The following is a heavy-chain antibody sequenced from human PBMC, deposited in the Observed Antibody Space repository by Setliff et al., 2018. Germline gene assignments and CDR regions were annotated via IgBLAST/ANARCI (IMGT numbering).Heavy chain of an antibody. V-gene: IGHV4-34*01. CDR2: IYSSGST. CDR1: GESFSGYY. CDR3: ARESRYYYDNLGTLDY. Sequence: PSETLSLTCAVYGESFSGYYWSWIRQPPGKGLEWIGYIYSSGSTYYNPSLKSRVSISVDTSKNQFSLKLSSVTAADTAVYYCARESRYYYDNLGTLDYWGQGTLVTVSS. D-gene: IGHD3-22*01. J-gene: IGHJ4*02.